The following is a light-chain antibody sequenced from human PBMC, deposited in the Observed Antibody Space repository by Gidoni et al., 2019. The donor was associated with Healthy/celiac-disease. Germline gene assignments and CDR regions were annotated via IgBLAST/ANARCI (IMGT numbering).Light chain of an antibody. CDR2: EVS. CDR3: SSYTSSSTLVV. J-gene: IGLJ2*01. Sequence: QSALTQPASVSWAPGQSITISGTGTSSDVGGYNYVSWYQQHPGKAPKLMIYEVSNRPSGVSNRFSGSKSGNTASLTISGLQAEDEADYYCSSYTSSSTLVVFGGGTKLTVL. V-gene: IGLV2-14*01. CDR1: SSDVGGYNY.